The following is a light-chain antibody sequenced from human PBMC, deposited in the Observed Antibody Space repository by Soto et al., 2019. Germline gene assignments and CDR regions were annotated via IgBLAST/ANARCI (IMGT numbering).Light chain of an antibody. CDR2: EVY. CDR1: SSDVGGYNY. CDR3: SSDVVNNSYV. Sequence: QSVLTQPPSASGSPGQSVTISCTGTSSDVGGYNYVSWYQQHPGKAPKIIIYEVYKRPSGVPDRFPGSKSGNTAALTVSGLQAEDEADYYCSSDVVNNSYVIETGTQLTV. V-gene: IGLV2-8*01. J-gene: IGLJ1*01.